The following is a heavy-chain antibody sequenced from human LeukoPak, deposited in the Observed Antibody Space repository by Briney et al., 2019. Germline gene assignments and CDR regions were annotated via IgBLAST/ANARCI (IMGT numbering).Heavy chain of an antibody. CDR2: IRYDGSNK. D-gene: IGHD4-17*01. Sequence: TGGSLRLSCAASGFTFSSYGMHWVRQAPGKGLEWVAFIRYDGSNKYYADSVKGRFTISRDNSKNTLYLHMNSLRAEDTAVYYCAKDGAADYGDFLDAFDIWGQGTMVTVSS. CDR1: GFTFSSYG. J-gene: IGHJ3*02. CDR3: AKDGAADYGDFLDAFDI. V-gene: IGHV3-30*02.